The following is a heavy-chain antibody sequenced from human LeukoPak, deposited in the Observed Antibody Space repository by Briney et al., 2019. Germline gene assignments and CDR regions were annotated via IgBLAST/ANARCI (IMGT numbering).Heavy chain of an antibody. CDR2: IKQDGSEE. CDR3: ARDDCSSISCYHNWFDP. D-gene: IGHD2-2*01. CDR1: GFTFSSYW. V-gene: IGHV3-7*01. J-gene: IGHJ5*02. Sequence: GGSLRLSCAASGFTFSSYWMSWVRQAPGKGLEWVANIKQDGSEEYYVDSVKGRFTISRDNAKNSLYLQMNSLRAEDTAVYYCARDDCSSISCYHNWFDPWGQGTLVTVSS.